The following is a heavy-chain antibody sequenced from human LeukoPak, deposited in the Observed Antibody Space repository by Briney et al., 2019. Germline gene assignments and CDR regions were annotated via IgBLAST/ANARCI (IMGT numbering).Heavy chain of an antibody. D-gene: IGHD3-10*01. V-gene: IGHV4-34*01. CDR2: INDVGNT. CDR1: GGSFSGYY. Sequence: PSETLSLTCAVYGGSFSGYYWSWIRQPPGKGLEWMGEINDVGNTNYYPSLRRRGTISVDTSKSQSSLSLTSATAANTAVYFCARLGSVGYYNYQYMDIWGNGTTVTVSS. J-gene: IGHJ6*03. CDR3: ARLGSVGYYNYQYMDI.